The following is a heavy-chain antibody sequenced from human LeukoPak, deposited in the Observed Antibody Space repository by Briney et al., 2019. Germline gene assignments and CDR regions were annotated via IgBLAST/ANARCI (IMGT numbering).Heavy chain of an antibody. J-gene: IGHJ4*02. CDR3: ARQATRIAAAGTSIDY. CDR2: ISSNGGST. CDR1: GFTFSTYW. D-gene: IGHD6-13*01. V-gene: IGHV3-64*01. Sequence: PGGSLRLSCAGSGFTFSTYWMSWVRQAPGKGLEYVSAISSNGGSTYYANSVKGRFTISRDNSKNTLYLQMGSLRAEDMAVYYCARQATRIAAAGTSIDYWGQGTLVTVSS.